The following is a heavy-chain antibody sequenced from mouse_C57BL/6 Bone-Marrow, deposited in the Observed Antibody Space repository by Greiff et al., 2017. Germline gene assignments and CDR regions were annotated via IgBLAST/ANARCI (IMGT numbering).Heavy chain of an antibody. J-gene: IGHJ2*01. Sequence: EVQLVESGGDLVKPGGSLKLSCAASGFTFSSYGMSWVRQTPDKRLEWVATISSGGSYTYYPDSVKGRFTISRDNAKNTLYLQMSSLKSEDTAMYYCARHDGGTFDYWGQGTTLTVSS. CDR3: ARHDGGTFDY. D-gene: IGHD2-3*01. V-gene: IGHV5-6*01. CDR1: GFTFSSYG. CDR2: ISSGGSYT.